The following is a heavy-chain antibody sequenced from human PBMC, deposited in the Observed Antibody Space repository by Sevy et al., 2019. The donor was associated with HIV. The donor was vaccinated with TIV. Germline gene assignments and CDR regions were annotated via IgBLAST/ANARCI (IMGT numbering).Heavy chain of an antibody. CDR3: ARRNDFDI. V-gene: IGHV4-59*08. CDR2: VYYTGGT. J-gene: IGHJ3*02. Sequence: SETLSPTCTVSGGSINSDHWNWIRQPPGKGLEWIGYVYYTGGTNYNPSLKNRVTISVDRTKNQFSLKLTSVTAADTAMYYCARRNDFDIWGQGTMVTVSS. CDR1: GGSINSDH.